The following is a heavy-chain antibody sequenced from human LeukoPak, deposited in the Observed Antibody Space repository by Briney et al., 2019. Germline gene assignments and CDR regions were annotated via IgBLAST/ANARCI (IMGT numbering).Heavy chain of an antibody. CDR1: GGTFSSYA. CDR2: IIPIFGTA. CDR3: ARDHHGSGSYSYNWFDP. D-gene: IGHD3-10*01. J-gene: IGHJ5*02. Sequence: SVKVSCKASGGTFSSYAISWVRQAPRQGLEWMGRIIPIFGTANYAQKFQGRVTITTDESTSTAYMELSSLRSEDTAVYYCARDHHGSGSYSYNWFDPWGQGTLVTVSS. V-gene: IGHV1-69*05.